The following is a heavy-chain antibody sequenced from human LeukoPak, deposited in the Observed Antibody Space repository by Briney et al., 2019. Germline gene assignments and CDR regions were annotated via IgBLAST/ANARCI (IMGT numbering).Heavy chain of an antibody. V-gene: IGHV4-30-2*01. Sequence: SETLSLTCAVSGDSISSGDYSWSWIRQPSGKGLEWIGYIFHSGSSYYNPSLKRRGSISVDKSKNQFSLRLTSVTAADTAVYYCARELWFVNAPGSWFDPWGQGTLVTVSS. J-gene: IGHJ5*02. CDR2: IFHSGSS. CDR3: ARELWFVNAPGSWFDP. CDR1: GDSISSGDYS. D-gene: IGHD3-10*01.